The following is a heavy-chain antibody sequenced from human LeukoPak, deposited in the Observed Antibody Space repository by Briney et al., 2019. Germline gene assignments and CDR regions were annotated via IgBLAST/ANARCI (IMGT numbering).Heavy chain of an antibody. D-gene: IGHD2-2*01. CDR2: INPDNGGT. V-gene: IGHV1-2*02. CDR3: TREARVGNWFDP. CDR1: GYTLTDYY. J-gene: IGHJ5*02. Sequence: ASLKVSCRASGYTLTDYYIHWVRQAPGQGLEWMGWINPDNGGTNYAQKFQGRVTMTRDTSIRTVYMDLSRLRSDDTAVFYCTREARVGNWFDPWGQGTQVTVSS.